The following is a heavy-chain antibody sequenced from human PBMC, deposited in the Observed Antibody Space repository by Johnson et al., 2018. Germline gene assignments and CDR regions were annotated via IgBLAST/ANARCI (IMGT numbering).Heavy chain of an antibody. D-gene: IGHD3-22*01. J-gene: IGHJ6*02. CDR3: ARDRDYDIPGFFHGMDV. CDR1: GFIFSNYH. V-gene: IGHV3-33*01. CDR2: VWFDGNNK. Sequence: QVQLVESGGGVVQPGRSLRLSCASSGFIFSNYHMHWVRQAPGKGLEWVAVVWFDGNNKYYADSVKGRFTISRDNSKNTLYLQLNSLRAEDTAVYYCARDRDYDIPGFFHGMDVWGQGTTVTVSS.